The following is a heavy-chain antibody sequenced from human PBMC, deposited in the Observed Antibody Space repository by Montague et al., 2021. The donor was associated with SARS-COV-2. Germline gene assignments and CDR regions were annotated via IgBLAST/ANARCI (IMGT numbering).Heavy chain of an antibody. J-gene: IGHJ3*02. V-gene: IGHV4-59*08. Sequence: SETLSLTCTVSGGSINSYYWSWIRQPPEKGPEWIAFIHYTGSANYNPSLKSRATISVDPYKNQCSLKLTSVTAADAALSYCARHLAVGTSGFDIWGQGTMVTVSS. CDR3: ARHLAVGTSGFDI. D-gene: IGHD6-19*01. CDR2: IHYTGSA. CDR1: GGSINSYY.